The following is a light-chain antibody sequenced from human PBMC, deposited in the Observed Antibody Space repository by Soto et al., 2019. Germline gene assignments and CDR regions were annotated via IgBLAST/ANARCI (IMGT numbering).Light chain of an antibody. Sequence: EMVMTQSPATLSVSPGERATLSCRASQTVSTNLAWYQQKPGQAPRLLIYGASTRATGIPAKFSGSGSGTEFTLTISSLQSEDFAVYYCQQYNNWMYTFGQGTNLEIK. J-gene: IGKJ2*01. V-gene: IGKV3-15*01. CDR1: QTVSTN. CDR3: QQYNNWMYT. CDR2: GAS.